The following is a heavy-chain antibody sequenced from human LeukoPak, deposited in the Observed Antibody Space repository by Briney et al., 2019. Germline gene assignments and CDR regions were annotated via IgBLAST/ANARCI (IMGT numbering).Heavy chain of an antibody. CDR2: MYYDGGT. J-gene: IGHJ6*03. Sequence: SETLSLTCNVSGGSISNYYWSWIRQPPGKGLEWIAYMYYDGGTNYNPSLKSRVTISLDTSKNQFSLRLKSVTAADTAAYYCARHVGSPSGYYFHMDVWGRGTTATVSS. CDR3: ARHVGSPSGYYFHMDV. D-gene: IGHD3-22*01. CDR1: GGSISNYY. V-gene: IGHV4-59*08.